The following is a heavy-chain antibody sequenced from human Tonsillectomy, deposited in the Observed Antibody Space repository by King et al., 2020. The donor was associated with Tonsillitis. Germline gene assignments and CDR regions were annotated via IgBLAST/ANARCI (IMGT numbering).Heavy chain of an antibody. D-gene: IGHD2/OR15-2a*01. CDR3: AKALSANTHLDPRPYDY. CDR2: IYSAYSST. V-gene: IGHV3-23*03. J-gene: IGHJ4*02. Sequence: VQLVESGGGLVQPGGSLRLSCIASGFTFSDYAMSWVRQGPGKGLEWVSVIYSAYSSTYYADSVKGRFTISTDNSKNMLYLQMNSLRAEDTAVYYCAKALSANTHLDPRPYDYWGQGALVTVSS. CDR1: GFTFSDYA.